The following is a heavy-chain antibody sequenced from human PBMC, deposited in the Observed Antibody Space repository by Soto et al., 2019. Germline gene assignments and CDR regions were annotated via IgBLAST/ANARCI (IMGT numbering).Heavy chain of an antibody. CDR3: ARVDVLRFLEWLI. CDR1: GGSFSGYY. Sequence: ASETLSLTCAVYGGSFSGYYWSWIRQPPGKGLEWIGEINHSGSTNYNPSLKSRVTISVDTSKNQFSLKLSSVTAADTAVYYCARVDVLRFLEWLIWGQGTLVTVSS. V-gene: IGHV4-34*01. CDR2: INHSGST. J-gene: IGHJ4*02. D-gene: IGHD3-3*01.